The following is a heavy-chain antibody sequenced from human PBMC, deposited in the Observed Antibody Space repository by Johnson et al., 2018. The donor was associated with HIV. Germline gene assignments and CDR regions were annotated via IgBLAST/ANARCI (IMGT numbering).Heavy chain of an antibody. V-gene: IGHV3-30-3*02. D-gene: IGHD1-26*01. CDR2: ISSDGSNK. CDR3: AKSRGPPSSFDAFDI. J-gene: IGHJ3*02. CDR1: GFTFSSYA. Sequence: QMLLVESGGGVVQPGRSLRLSCAASGFTFSSYAMHWVRQAPGKGLAWVAVISSDGSNKYYADSVKGRFTISRDNSKNTLYLHMNSLRAEDTAVSYCAKSRGPPSSFDAFDIWGPGTMVTVSS.